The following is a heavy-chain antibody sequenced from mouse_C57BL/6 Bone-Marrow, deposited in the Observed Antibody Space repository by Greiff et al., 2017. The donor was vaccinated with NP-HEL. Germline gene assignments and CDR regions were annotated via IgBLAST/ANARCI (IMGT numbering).Heavy chain of an antibody. D-gene: IGHD1-1*01. CDR3: APYYGSSWAY. J-gene: IGHJ3*01. CDR1: GYTFTDYY. V-gene: IGHV1-75*01. Sequence: QVQLQQSGPELVKPGASVKISCKASGYTFTDYYINWVKQRPGQGLEWIGWLFPGSGSTYYNEKFKGKATLTVDQSSSTAYMLLSSLTSEDSAVYFCAPYYGSSWAYWGQGTLVTVSA. CDR2: LFPGSGST.